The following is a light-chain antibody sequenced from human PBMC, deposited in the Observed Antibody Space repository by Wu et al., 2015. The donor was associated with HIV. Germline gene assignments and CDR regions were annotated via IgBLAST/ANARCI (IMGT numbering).Light chain of an antibody. Sequence: IQLTQSPSSLSASVGDRVTISCRASQGITNHLAWYQQKPDKAPKLLIYAASTLHSGVPSRFSGSGYGTDFTLTISSLQPEDVATYYCQKYNSAPWTFGQGTKVEIK. J-gene: IGKJ1*01. V-gene: IGKV1-27*01. CDR1: QGITNH. CDR3: QKYNSAPWT. CDR2: AAS.